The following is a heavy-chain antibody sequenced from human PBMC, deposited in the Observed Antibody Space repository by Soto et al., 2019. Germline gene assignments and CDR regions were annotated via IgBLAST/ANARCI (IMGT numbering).Heavy chain of an antibody. J-gene: IGHJ4*02. CDR2: IYYSGST. CDR1: GGSISSGDYY. V-gene: IGHV4-30-4*01. D-gene: IGHD6-13*01. Sequence: QVQLQESGPGLVKPSQTLSLTCTVSGGSISSGDYYWSWIRQPPGKGLEWIGYIYYSGSTYYNPSLKSRXIIXVXKSKNQFSLKLSSVTAADTAVYYCARAQGSSWYLVYWGQGTLVTVSS. CDR3: ARAQGSSWYLVY.